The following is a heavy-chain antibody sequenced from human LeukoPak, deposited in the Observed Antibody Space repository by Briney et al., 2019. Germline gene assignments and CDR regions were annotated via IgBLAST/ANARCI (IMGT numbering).Heavy chain of an antibody. V-gene: IGHV4-39*01. CDR3: ARGPDYTSSYAATWFDP. D-gene: IGHD2-2*01. CDR2: IYYSGST. CDR1: GGSIISSTYY. Sequence: PSETLSLICTVSGGSIISSTYYWGWIRQPPGKGLEWIGSIYYSGSTFYNPSLKSRATISVDTSKNQFSLKLSSVTSADTAGYYCARGPDYTSSYAATWFDPWGQGTLVTVSS. J-gene: IGHJ5*02.